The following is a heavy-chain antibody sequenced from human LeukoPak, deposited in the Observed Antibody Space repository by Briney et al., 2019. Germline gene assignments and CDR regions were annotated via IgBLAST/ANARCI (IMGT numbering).Heavy chain of an antibody. Sequence: GGSLRLSCAASGFTFSSYAMSWVRQAPGKGLEWVSAISGSGGSTYYADSVKGRFTISRDNSKNTLYLQMNSLRAEDTAVYYCAKARGYDFWSGYSDYFDYWGQGTLVTVSS. J-gene: IGHJ4*02. D-gene: IGHD3-3*01. CDR1: GFTFSSYA. CDR3: AKARGYDFWSGYSDYFDY. V-gene: IGHV3-23*01. CDR2: ISGSGGST.